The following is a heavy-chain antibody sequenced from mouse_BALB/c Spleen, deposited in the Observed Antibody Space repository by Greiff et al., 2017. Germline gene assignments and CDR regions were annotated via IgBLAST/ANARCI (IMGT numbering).Heavy chain of an antibody. CDR1: GYTFTDYA. CDR2: ISTYYGNT. J-gene: IGHJ3*01. Sequence: QVQLQQSGPELVRPGVSVKISCKGSGYTFTDYAMHWVKQSHAKSLEWIGVISTYYGNTNYNQKFKGKATMTVDKSSSTAYMELARLTSEDSAIYYCASPGTTTSWFAYWGQGTLVTVAA. V-gene: IGHV1-67*01. D-gene: IGHD4-1*01. CDR3: ASPGTTTSWFAY.